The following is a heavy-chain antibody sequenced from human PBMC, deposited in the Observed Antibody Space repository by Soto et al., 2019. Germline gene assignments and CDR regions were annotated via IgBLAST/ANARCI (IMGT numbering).Heavy chain of an antibody. Sequence: QVQLVXSXAXXKKPXXXXXVSCKAXXGXXXNXXISWVRQXXGQGLEWMGGIVPIFGTPKYAQKFQGXXXITADKSTNIAYMELASLRPEDTAVYFCARDHYDSTGHDKYYYYGMEVW. V-gene: IGHV1-69*06. CDR2: IVPIFGTP. J-gene: IGHJ6*01. CDR3: ARDHYDSTGHDKYYYYGMEV. D-gene: IGHD3-22*01. CDR1: XGXXXNXX.